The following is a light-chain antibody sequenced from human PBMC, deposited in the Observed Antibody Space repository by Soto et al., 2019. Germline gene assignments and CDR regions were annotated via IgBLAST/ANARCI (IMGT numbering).Light chain of an antibody. CDR1: ILEKKY. CDR2: KES. Sequence: SSELTQPSSVSVSPGQTARITCSGDILEKKYARWIQQKPGHAPVLVIYKESDRPSGIPVRFSGSSSGTTVTLTIRGAQVEDEADYYCYSAADNNLVFGGGTKLTVL. J-gene: IGLJ2*01. V-gene: IGLV3-27*01. CDR3: YSAADNNLV.